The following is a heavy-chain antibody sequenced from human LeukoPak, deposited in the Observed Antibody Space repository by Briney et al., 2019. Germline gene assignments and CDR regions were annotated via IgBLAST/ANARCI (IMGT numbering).Heavy chain of an antibody. D-gene: IGHD3-10*01. Sequence: ASVKVSCKTFGYTFTSFAMHWVRQAPGQRLQWMGWINAGNGNTQYSQEFQGRVTITRDTSASTAYMELSSLRSEDMAVYYCARGRGVRGVRIYYMDVWGKGTTVTVSS. CDR2: INAGNGNT. CDR3: ARGRGVRGVRIYYMDV. CDR1: GYTFTSFA. V-gene: IGHV1-3*03. J-gene: IGHJ6*03.